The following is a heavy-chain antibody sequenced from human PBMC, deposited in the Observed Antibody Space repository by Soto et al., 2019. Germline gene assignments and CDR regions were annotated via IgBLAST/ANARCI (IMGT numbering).Heavy chain of an antibody. CDR3: ARGTYYYDSSGYSNFDY. D-gene: IGHD3-22*01. V-gene: IGHV1-69*13. J-gene: IGHJ4*02. Sequence: GASVKVSCKASGGTFSSYAISWVRPAPGQGLEWMGGIIPIFGTTNYAQKFQGRVTITADESTSTAYMELSSLRSEDTAVYYCARGTYYYDSSGYSNFDYWGQGTLVTVSS. CDR1: GGTFSSYA. CDR2: IIPIFGTT.